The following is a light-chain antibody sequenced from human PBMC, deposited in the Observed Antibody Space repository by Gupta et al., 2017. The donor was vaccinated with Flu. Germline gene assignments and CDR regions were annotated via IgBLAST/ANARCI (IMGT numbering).Light chain of an antibody. CDR2: WAS. CDR1: QNILYSSNNKNY. J-gene: IGKJ4*01. Sequence: DIVMTQSPDSLAVSLGERATINYKSSQNILYSSNNKNYLAWYQQKPGQPPKLLIYWASTRESGVPDRFRGSGSGTDFTLTISSLQAEDVAVYYCQQYYNTPTFGGGTKVEIK. V-gene: IGKV4-1*01. CDR3: QQYYNTPT.